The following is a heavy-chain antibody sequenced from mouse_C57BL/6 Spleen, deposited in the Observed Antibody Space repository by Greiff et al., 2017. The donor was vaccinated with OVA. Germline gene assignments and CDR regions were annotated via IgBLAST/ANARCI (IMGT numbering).Heavy chain of an antibody. D-gene: IGHD2-2*01. CDR3: ASYGYDFDY. CDR2: IYPGDGDT. CDR1: GYAFSSSW. V-gene: IGHV1-82*01. J-gene: IGHJ2*01. Sequence: VQLQQSGPELVKPGASVKISCKASGYAFSSSWMNWVKQRPGKGLEWIGRIYPGDGDTNYNGKFKGKATLTADKSSSTAYMQLSSLTSEDSAVYFCASYGYDFDYWGQGTTLTVSS.